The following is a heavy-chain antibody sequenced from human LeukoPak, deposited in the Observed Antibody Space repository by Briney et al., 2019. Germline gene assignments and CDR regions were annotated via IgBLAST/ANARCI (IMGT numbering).Heavy chain of an antibody. V-gene: IGHV4-38-2*02. CDR3: ARDQEDTAMGKGY. CDR1: GYSISSGYY. J-gene: IGHJ4*02. D-gene: IGHD5-18*01. CDR2: IYHSGST. Sequence: SETLSLTCTVSGYSISSGYYWGWIRQPPGKGLEWIGSIYHSGSTYYNPSLKSRVTISVDTSKNQFSLKLSSVTAADTAVYYCARDQEDTAMGKGYWGQGTLVTVSS.